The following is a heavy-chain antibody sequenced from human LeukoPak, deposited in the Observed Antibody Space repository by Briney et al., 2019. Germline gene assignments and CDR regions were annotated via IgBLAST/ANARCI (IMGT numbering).Heavy chain of an antibody. J-gene: IGHJ3*02. Sequence: SVKVSCKASGGTFSSYAISWVRQAPGQGLEWMGGIIPIFGTANYAQKFQGRVTITKDESTSTAYMELSSLRSEDTAVYYCARDTGDSLSPIVVVPAAATGAFDIWGQGTMVTVSS. CDR2: IIPIFGTA. CDR1: GGTFSSYA. V-gene: IGHV1-69*05. D-gene: IGHD2-2*01. CDR3: ARDTGDSLSPIVVVPAAATGAFDI.